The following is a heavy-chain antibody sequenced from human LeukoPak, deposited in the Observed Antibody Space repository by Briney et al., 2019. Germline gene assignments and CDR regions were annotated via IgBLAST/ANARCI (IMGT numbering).Heavy chain of an antibody. CDR1: GGSLSRGNYY. CDR3: ARDWWPSL. Sequence: KPSETLSLTCTVSGGSLSRGNYYYNWIRQPAGKRLEWIGRIYTTGNTYYNPSLKSRVTMSIDTSKNEFSLDLSSVTAADTAVYYCARDWWPSLWGQGTLVTVSS. V-gene: IGHV4-61*02. J-gene: IGHJ4*02. CDR2: IYTTGNT. D-gene: IGHD2-15*01.